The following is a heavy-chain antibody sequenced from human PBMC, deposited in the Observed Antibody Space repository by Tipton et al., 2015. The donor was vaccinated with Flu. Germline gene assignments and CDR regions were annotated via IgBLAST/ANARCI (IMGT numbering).Heavy chain of an antibody. CDR1: GGSLSSYF. CDR2: IYPSGNT. V-gene: IGHV4-4*07. Sequence: TLSLTCTVSGGSLSSYFWSWIRQPAGKGLEWIGRIYPSGNTNYNPSLQSRVTISTDTSTNQVSLKMNSVIAADTAVYYCARGPPGPSIRAYYFDIWGQGALVTVSS. J-gene: IGHJ4*02. D-gene: IGHD2-21*01. CDR3: ARGPPGPSIRAYYFDI.